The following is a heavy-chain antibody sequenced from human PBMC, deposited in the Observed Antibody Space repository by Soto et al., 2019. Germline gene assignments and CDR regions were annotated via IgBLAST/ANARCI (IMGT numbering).Heavy chain of an antibody. V-gene: IGHV1-18*01. Sequence: GASVKVSCKASGYTFTSYGISWVRQAPGQGLEWMGWISAYNGNTNYAQKLQGRVTTTTDTSTSTAYMELRSLRSDDTAVYYCARDLRAGRAVYYYGMDVWGQGTTVTVSS. CDR1: GYTFTSYG. J-gene: IGHJ6*02. CDR2: ISAYNGNT. CDR3: ARDLRAGRAVYYYGMDV.